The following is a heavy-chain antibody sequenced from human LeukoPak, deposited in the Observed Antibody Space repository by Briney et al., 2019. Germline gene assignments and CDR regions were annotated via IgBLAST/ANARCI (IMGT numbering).Heavy chain of an antibody. J-gene: IGHJ4*02. Sequence: SETLSLTCTVSGGSISSSSYYWGWIRQPPGKGLEYIGSIYYSGRTYYNPSLRSRVTISVDTSKNQFSLKMSSVTAEDTAVYYCAKDMGMASFEHWGRGTQVTVSS. D-gene: IGHD5-24*01. CDR1: GGSISSSSYY. CDR2: IYYSGRT. CDR3: AKDMGMASFEH. V-gene: IGHV4-39*07.